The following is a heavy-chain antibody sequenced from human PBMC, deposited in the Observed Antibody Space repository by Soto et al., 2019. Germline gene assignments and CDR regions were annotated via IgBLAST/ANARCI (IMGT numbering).Heavy chain of an antibody. CDR3: ARDRPGSQSYFDY. J-gene: IGHJ4*02. Sequence: EVQLVESGGGLAQPGGSLRLSCAASGFTFSSDWMHWVRQAPGKGLVWVSRINTDGRCTSYADSVKGRFTISRDNAKNTLYLQMNSLRAEDTAVYYCARDRPGSQSYFDYWGQGNMVTVSS. CDR1: GFTFSSDW. V-gene: IGHV3-74*01. CDR2: INTDGRCT. D-gene: IGHD3-10*01.